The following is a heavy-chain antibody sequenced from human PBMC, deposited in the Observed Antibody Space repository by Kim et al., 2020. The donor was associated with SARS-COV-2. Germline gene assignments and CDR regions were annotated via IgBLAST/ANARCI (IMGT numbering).Heavy chain of an antibody. CDR3: ARARQWYYFDY. Sequence: SETLSLTCTVSGGSISSYYWSWIRQPPGKGLEWIGYIYYSGSTNYNPSLKSRVTISVDTSKNQFSLKLSSVTAADTAVYYCARARQWYYFDYWGQGTLVT. CDR1: GGSISSYY. V-gene: IGHV4-59*13. J-gene: IGHJ4*02. D-gene: IGHD6-19*01. CDR2: IYYSGST.